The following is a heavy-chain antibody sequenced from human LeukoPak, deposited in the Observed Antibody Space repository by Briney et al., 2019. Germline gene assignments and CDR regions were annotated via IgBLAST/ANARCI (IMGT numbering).Heavy chain of an antibody. CDR2: IYYSGST. V-gene: IGHV4-61*08. Sequence: SQTLSLTCTVSGGSISSGDYYWSWIRQPPGKGLEWIGYIYYSGSTNYNPSLKSRVTISVDTSKNQFSLKLSSVTAADTAVYYCARVKYYYDSSGYNRNYFDYWGQGTLVTVSS. CDR1: GGSISSGDYY. CDR3: ARVKYYYDSSGYNRNYFDY. D-gene: IGHD3-22*01. J-gene: IGHJ4*02.